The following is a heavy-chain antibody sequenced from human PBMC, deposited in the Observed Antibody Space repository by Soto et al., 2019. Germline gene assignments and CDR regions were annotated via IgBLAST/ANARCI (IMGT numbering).Heavy chain of an antibody. CDR2: VFYSGST. V-gene: IGHV4-59*01. CDR1: GGSMSSYY. J-gene: IGHJ5*02. CDR3: AKEFCDPNGCYGRWLDP. D-gene: IGHD2-15*01. Sequence: VQLQESGPGLAKPSETLSLTCTVSGGSMSSYYWSWIRHPPGKGLDWIGNVFYSGSTIDNPSLKSRVIISVDTSKNQFSLKLSSVTAADTAVYYCAKEFCDPNGCYGRWLDPWGQGTLVTVSS.